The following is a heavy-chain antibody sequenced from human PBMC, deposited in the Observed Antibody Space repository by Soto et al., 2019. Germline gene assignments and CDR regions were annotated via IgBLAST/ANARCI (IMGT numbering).Heavy chain of an antibody. CDR1: GDSLTNNHW. Sequence: LQLRESGPGLVQPSGTLSLTCDVSGDSLTNNHWWSWVRQAPGKGLGWIGEIWHTGRPNYNPSLKSRVAISIDKSKNQFSLKLSSVTAADTAVYYCVRDSRTGCSSINCYMHWGQGTLATVSS. CDR2: IWHTGRP. CDR3: VRDSRTGCSSINCYMH. J-gene: IGHJ4*02. D-gene: IGHD2-15*01. V-gene: IGHV4-4*02.